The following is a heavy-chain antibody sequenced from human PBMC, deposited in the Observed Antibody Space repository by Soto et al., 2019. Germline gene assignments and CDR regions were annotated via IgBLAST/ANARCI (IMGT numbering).Heavy chain of an antibody. CDR3: AREPQGGGLLWFGEPEPPYYYYGMDV. CDR2: INSDGSST. J-gene: IGHJ6*02. D-gene: IGHD3-10*01. V-gene: IGHV3-74*01. CDR1: GFTFSSYW. Sequence: EVQLVESGGGLVQPGGSLRLSCAASGFTFSSYWMHWVRQAPGKGLVWVSRINSDGSSTSYADSVKGRFTISRDNAKNTLYRQMNSLRAEDTAVYYCAREPQGGGLLWFGEPEPPYYYYGMDVWGQGTTVTVSS.